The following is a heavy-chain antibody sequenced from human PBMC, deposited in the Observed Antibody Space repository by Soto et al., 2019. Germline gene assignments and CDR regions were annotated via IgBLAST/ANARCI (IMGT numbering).Heavy chain of an antibody. J-gene: IGHJ4*02. Sequence: QVQLVQSGAEVKKPGASVKVSCKASGYTFTSYDINWVRQATGQGLEWMGWMNPNSGNTGYAQKFQGRVTMTRNTSLSTAYMELSSLRSEGTAVNYCARERSSGWYVVYWGQGTRVTVSS. D-gene: IGHD6-19*01. CDR3: ARERSSGWYVVY. CDR1: GYTFTSYD. V-gene: IGHV1-8*01. CDR2: MNPNSGNT.